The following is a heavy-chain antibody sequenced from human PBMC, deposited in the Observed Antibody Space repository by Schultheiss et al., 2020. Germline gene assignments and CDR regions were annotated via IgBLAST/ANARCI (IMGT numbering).Heavy chain of an antibody. J-gene: IGHJ6*02. Sequence: SETLSLTCTVSGGSISSYYWSWIRQPAGKGLEWIGRIYTSGSTNYNPSPKSRVTMSVDTSKNQFSLKLSSVTAADTAVYYCARDQLAGSSSVRWYYYYGMDVWGQGTTVTVSS. CDR2: IYTSGST. V-gene: IGHV4-4*07. CDR1: GGSISSYY. D-gene: IGHD6-6*01. CDR3: ARDQLAGSSSVRWYYYYGMDV.